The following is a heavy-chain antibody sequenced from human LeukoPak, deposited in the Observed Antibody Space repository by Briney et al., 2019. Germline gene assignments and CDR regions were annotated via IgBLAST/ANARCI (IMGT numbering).Heavy chain of an antibody. CDR2: IWSDGSNK. CDR1: GFTFSSYG. D-gene: IGHD2-15*01. J-gene: IGHJ5*02. Sequence: PGGSLRLSCAASGFTFSSYGMHWVRQAPGKGLEWVAVIWSDGSNKYYADSVKGRFTISRDNSKNTLYLQMNSLRAEDTAVYYCARPVTYCSGGSCYLDNWFDPWGQGTLVTVSS. V-gene: IGHV3-33*01. CDR3: ARPVTYCSGGSCYLDNWFDP.